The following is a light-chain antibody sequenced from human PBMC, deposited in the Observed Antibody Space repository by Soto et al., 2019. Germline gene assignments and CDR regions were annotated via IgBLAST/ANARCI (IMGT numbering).Light chain of an antibody. V-gene: IGKV3-11*01. CDR2: DAS. CDR1: QSVSSY. CDR3: QQRRNWPPWT. Sequence: EIVLTQSPATLSLSPGERATLSCRASQSVSSYLAWYQQKPGQAPRLLIYDASNRATGIPARFSGSGSGTDFTLTISSLEPEDFAVYCCQQRRNWPPWTFGQGTKVEIK. J-gene: IGKJ1*01.